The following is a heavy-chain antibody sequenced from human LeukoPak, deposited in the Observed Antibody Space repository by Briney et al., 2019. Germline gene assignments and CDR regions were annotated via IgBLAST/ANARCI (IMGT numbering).Heavy chain of an antibody. CDR1: GFTFSGYW. J-gene: IGHJ6*02. Sequence: GSLRLSCEASGFTFSGYWMHWVRQAPGKGLEWIGEIYHGGSTKYNPSLKSRATISVDKSKNQFSLNLSSVTAADTAVYYCARDDGRTADYSGMDVWGQGTTVTVSS. CDR3: ARDDGRTADYSGMDV. V-gene: IGHV4-4*02. CDR2: IYHGGST. D-gene: IGHD4-17*01.